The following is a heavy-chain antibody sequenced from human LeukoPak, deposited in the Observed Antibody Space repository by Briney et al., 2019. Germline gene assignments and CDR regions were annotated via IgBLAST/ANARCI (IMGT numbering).Heavy chain of an antibody. Sequence: HPGGSLRLSCSTSGFTFSNHFMHWVRQAPGKGLEYVSSIGPNGASTLYADSVKGRFTTSRDNSKNALYLQLTSLRLEDTALYYCVKDLTGTWSFDYWGQGTLVTVSS. J-gene: IGHJ4*02. D-gene: IGHD3-9*01. CDR3: VKDLTGTWSFDY. CDR2: IGPNGAST. V-gene: IGHV3-64D*06. CDR1: GFTFSNHF.